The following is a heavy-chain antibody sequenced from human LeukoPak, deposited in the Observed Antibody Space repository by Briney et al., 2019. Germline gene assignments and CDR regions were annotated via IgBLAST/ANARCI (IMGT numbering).Heavy chain of an antibody. Sequence: PGGSLRLSCAASGLTFSSYGMHWVRQAPGKGLEWVAVISYDGSNKYYADSVKGRFTISRDNSKNTLYLQMNSLRAEDTAVYYCATLTGGDYWGQGTLVTVSS. CDR1: GLTFSSYG. V-gene: IGHV3-30*03. CDR3: ATLTGGDY. J-gene: IGHJ4*02. D-gene: IGHD1-26*01. CDR2: ISYDGSNK.